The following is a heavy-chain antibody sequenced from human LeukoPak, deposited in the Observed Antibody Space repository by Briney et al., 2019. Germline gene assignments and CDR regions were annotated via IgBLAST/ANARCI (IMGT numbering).Heavy chain of an antibody. CDR1: GFTFSSYW. CDR2: IKGDGSST. J-gene: IGHJ4*02. CDR3: ARDPYDPSENNRGFDS. Sequence: PGGSLRLSCAASGFTFSSYWIHWVRQGPGEGLVWVSRIKGDGSSTTYADSVKGRFTVSRDNAKNTLYLQMNSLRVDDTAVYFCARDPYDPSENNRGFDSWGQGTLVTVSS. D-gene: IGHD3-22*01. V-gene: IGHV3-74*01.